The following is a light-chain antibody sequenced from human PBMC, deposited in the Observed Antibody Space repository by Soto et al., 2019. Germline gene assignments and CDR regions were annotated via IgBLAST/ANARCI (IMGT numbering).Light chain of an antibody. J-gene: IGKJ4*01. Sequence: DIQMAQSPSSLSASVGDRVTITCRASRGIRNYLAWYQQKPGKVPQLMIFGASTLRSGVPSRFSGSGSGTDFTLTISSPQPEDVATYYCQKYDNAPFTFGGGTKVEIK. CDR2: GAS. V-gene: IGKV1-27*01. CDR1: RGIRNY. CDR3: QKYDNAPFT.